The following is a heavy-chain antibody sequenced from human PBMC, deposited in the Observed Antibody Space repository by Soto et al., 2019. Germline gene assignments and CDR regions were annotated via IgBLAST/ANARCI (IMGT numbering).Heavy chain of an antibody. V-gene: IGHV4-39*01. J-gene: IGHJ6*02. Sequence: QLQLQESGPGLVKPSETLSLTCTVSGGSISSSSYYWGWIRQPPGKGLEWIGSIYYSGSTYYNPSLKSRVTISVDTSKNQFSLKLSSVTAADTAVYYCASLPKTTVITSYYYYYGMDVWGQGTTVTVSS. CDR2: IYYSGST. CDR3: ASLPKTTVITSYYYYYGMDV. D-gene: IGHD4-17*01. CDR1: GGSISSSSYY.